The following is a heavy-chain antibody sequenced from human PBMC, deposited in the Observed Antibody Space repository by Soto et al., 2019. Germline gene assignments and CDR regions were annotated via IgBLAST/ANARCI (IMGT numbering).Heavy chain of an antibody. Sequence: PGGSLRLSCAASGFTFSTYAMSWVCQAPGKGLEWVSAISGSGDTTYYANSVKGRFTISRDNSKNTLYLQMNSLRAEDTAVYYCAKGSYRPHDYWGQGTLVTVSS. CDR2: ISGSGDTT. D-gene: IGHD1-26*01. V-gene: IGHV3-23*01. CDR3: AKGSYRPHDY. J-gene: IGHJ4*02. CDR1: GFTFSTYA.